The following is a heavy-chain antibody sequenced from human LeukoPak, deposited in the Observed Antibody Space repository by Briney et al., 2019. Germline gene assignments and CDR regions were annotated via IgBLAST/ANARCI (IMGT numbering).Heavy chain of an antibody. CDR2: IYYSGST. V-gene: IGHV4-59*01. CDR1: GGSIGSYY. D-gene: IGHD3-22*01. Sequence: PSETLTLTCIVSGGSIGSYYWSWIRQPPGKGLEWIGHIYYSGSTDYNPSLRSRVTISVDTSKNQFSLRLSSVTAADTAVYYCARDRSDGSGYYGYYFDYWGQGTLVSVSS. CDR3: ARDRSDGSGYYGYYFDY. J-gene: IGHJ4*02.